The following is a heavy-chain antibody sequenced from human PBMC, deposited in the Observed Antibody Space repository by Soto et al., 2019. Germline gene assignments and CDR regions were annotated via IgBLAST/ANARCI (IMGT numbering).Heavy chain of an antibody. V-gene: IGHV3-23*01. CDR3: AKDLGWLRRS. CDR1: GFTFSSYA. J-gene: IGHJ4*02. Sequence: EVQLLESGGGLVQPGGSLRLSCAASGFTFSSYAMSWVRQAPGRGLEWVSAISGGGGSTYYADSVKGRFTNPRDNSKNTLYLQMNRLRAEDTAVYYCAKDLGWLRRSWGQGTLVTVSS. D-gene: IGHD5-12*01. CDR2: ISGGGGST.